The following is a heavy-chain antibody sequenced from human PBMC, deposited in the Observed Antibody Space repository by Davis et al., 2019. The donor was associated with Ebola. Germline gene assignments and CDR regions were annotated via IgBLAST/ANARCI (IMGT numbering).Heavy chain of an antibody. CDR1: GFTFSSYW. D-gene: IGHD3-22*01. V-gene: IGHV3-74*01. J-gene: IGHJ4*02. Sequence: GESLKISCAASGFTFSSYWMHWVRQAPGKGLVWVSRINSDGSSTSYADSVKGRFTISRDNAKNTLYLQMNSLRAEDTALYYCAKGTPYDSRAFDYWGQGTLVTVSS. CDR2: INSDGSST. CDR3: AKGTPYDSRAFDY.